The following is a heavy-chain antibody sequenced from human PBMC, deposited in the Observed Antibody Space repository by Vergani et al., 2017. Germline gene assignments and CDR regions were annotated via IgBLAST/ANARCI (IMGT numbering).Heavy chain of an antibody. Sequence: QVQLVQSGAEVKKPGSSVKVSCKASGGTFSSYAISWVRQAPGQGLEWMGIINPSGGSTSYAQKFQGRVTMTRDTSTSTVYMELSSLRSEDTAVYYCARGHVGEDYFDYWGQGTLVTVSS. V-gene: IGHV1-46*01. CDR1: GGTFSSYA. J-gene: IGHJ4*02. D-gene: IGHD3-10*01. CDR2: INPSGGST. CDR3: ARGHVGEDYFDY.